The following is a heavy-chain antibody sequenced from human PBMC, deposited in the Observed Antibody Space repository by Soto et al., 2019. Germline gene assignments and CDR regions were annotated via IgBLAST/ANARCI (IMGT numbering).Heavy chain of an antibody. CDR2: ISGFNGQT. V-gene: IGHV1-18*01. D-gene: IGHD3-10*01. CDR3: ARVDPRGVAVVRDY. J-gene: IGHJ4*02. CDR1: GKTFARHG. Sequence: DSVKVSCKASGKTFARHGFSWVRQAPGQGLEWMGWISGFNGQTNYALKFQGRVTLTTDTTTSTAYMELRSLRSDDTAVYFCARVDPRGVAVVRDYWGQGTLVTVSS.